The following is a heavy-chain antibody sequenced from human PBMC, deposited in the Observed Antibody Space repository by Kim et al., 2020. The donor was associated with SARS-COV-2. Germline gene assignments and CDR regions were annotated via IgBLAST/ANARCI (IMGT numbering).Heavy chain of an antibody. Sequence: DAVKDQFTISRDDSKDTLYLQMNSLRAEDTAVYHCARGRVVPATGDAFDIWGQGTMVTVSS. D-gene: IGHD2-15*01. V-gene: IGHV3-23*01. CDR3: ARGRVVPATGDAFDI. J-gene: IGHJ3*02.